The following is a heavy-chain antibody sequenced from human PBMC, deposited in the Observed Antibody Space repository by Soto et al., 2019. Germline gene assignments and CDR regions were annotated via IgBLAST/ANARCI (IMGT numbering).Heavy chain of an antibody. CDR3: AKSLVFVDPAYMDV. CDR2: SIPIQGRA. Sequence: SVKVSCKASGGSFISYIFTWVRQAPGQGLEWMGRSIPIQGRADYALKFQDRVTITADRSTQTVYMELRSLRPEDTALYYCAKSLVFVDPAYMDVWGKGPTVTVSS. V-gene: IGHV1-69*02. D-gene: IGHD2-21*01. J-gene: IGHJ6*03. CDR1: GGSFISYI.